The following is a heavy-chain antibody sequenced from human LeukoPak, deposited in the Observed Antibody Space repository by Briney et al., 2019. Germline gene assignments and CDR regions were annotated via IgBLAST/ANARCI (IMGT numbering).Heavy chain of an antibody. Sequence: SETLSLTCTVSGGSISSYYWSWIRQPPGKGLEWIGYIYTSGSTNYNPSLKSRVPISVNTSKNQFSLKLSSGTAADTAVFYCAGQYSSLGQFGPWGQGTLVTVSS. V-gene: IGHV4-4*09. CDR2: IYTSGST. D-gene: IGHD6-6*01. CDR3: AGQYSSLGQFGP. J-gene: IGHJ5*02. CDR1: GGSISSYY.